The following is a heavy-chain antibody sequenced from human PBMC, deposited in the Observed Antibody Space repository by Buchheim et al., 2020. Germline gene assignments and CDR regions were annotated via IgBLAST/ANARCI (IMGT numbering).Heavy chain of an antibody. V-gene: IGHV1-46*03. CDR2: INPSDSGT. CDR1: GYTFISYY. D-gene: IGHD3-10*01. J-gene: IGHJ4*02. CDR3: ARTGSGASGSLFDF. Sequence: QVQLVQSGAEVKKSGASVKVSCKASGYTFISYYLHWVRQAPGQGLEWMGIINPSDSGTSYAQKFQGRVTMTRDTSPSTVYMELTSLRSEDTAVYFCARTGSGASGSLFDFWGQGTL.